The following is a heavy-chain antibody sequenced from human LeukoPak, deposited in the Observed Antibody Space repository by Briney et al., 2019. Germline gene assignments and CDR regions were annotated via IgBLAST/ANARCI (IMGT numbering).Heavy chain of an antibody. J-gene: IGHJ6*02. D-gene: IGHD6-13*01. CDR2: INHSGST. V-gene: IGHV4-34*01. CDR1: GGSFSGFY. CDR3: ARTAAAAGIYYYYYGMDV. Sequence: SETLSLTCAVYGGSFSGFYWSWLRQPPGKGLEWIGEINHSGSTNYNPSLKSRVTISVDTSKNQFSLKLSSVTAADTAVYYCARTAAAAGIYYYYYGMDVWGQGTTVTVSS.